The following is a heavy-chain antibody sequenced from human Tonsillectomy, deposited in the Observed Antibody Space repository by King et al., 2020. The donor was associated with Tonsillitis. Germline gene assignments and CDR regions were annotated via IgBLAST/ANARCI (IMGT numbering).Heavy chain of an antibody. CDR3: ARVFPPFLEWFGGYFDC. CDR1: GFTFSSYT. V-gene: IGHV3-30*04. J-gene: IGHJ4*02. D-gene: IGHD3-3*01. Sequence: VQLVESGGGVVQPGRSLRLSCAASGFTFSSYTIHWVRQAPGKGLEWVAVISYDGSHIYYADSVKGRFTIPRDNSKNTLYLQMNSLRVEDTAVYYCARVFPPFLEWFGGYFDCWGQGSLVTVSS. CDR2: ISYDGSHI.